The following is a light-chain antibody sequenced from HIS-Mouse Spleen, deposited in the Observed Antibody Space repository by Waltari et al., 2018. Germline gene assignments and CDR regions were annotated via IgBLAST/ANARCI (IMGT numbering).Light chain of an antibody. CDR2: EDS. J-gene: IGLJ2*01. CDR3: YSTDSSGNHRV. CDR1: ALPKKY. Sequence: SYELTQPPSLSVSPGQTARITCSGDALPKKYAYWYQQTSGQAPVLVIYEDSKRPSGIPERFSGSSSGTMATLTISGAQVEDEADYYCYSTDSSGNHRVFGGGTKLTVL. V-gene: IGLV3-10*01.